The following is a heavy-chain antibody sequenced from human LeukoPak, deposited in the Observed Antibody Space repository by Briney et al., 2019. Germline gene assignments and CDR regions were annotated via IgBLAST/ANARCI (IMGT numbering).Heavy chain of an antibody. CDR2: ISSSLSYI. Sequence: PGGSLRLSCAASGFTFSTYHMNWVRQAPGKGLEWVSSISSSLSYIYYADSVKGRFTISRDNAKNSLSLQMNSLRAEDTAVYYCARDSDYCDSRAYADAFDVWGQGTMVTVSS. CDR3: ARDSDYCDSRAYADAFDV. D-gene: IGHD3-22*01. V-gene: IGHV3-21*01. CDR1: GFTFSTYH. J-gene: IGHJ3*01.